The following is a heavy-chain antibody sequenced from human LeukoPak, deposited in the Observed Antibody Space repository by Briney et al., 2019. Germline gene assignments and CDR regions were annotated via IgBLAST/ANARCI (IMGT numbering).Heavy chain of an antibody. CDR2: FDPEDGET. D-gene: IGHD3-3*01. Sequence: ASVKVSCKVSGYTLTELSMHWVRQAPGKGLEWMGGFDPEDGETIYAQKFQGRVTMTEDTSTDTAYMELSSLRSEDTAVYYCATYDFWSGNWGFDYWGQGTLVTVSS. J-gene: IGHJ4*02. V-gene: IGHV1-24*01. CDR3: ATYDFWSGNWGFDY. CDR1: GYTLTELS.